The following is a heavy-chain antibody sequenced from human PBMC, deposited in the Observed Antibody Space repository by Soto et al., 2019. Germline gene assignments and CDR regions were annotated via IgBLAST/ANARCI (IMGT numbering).Heavy chain of an antibody. Sequence: SLTCTVPGGSISGYYWSWIRQLPGKGLEWIGYIYHTGTTNYNPSLKSRVTISVDTSKNQFSLKLSSVTAADTAVYYCARNMDAFDPWGQGTLVTVSS. CDR2: IYHTGTT. V-gene: IGHV4-59*01. CDR3: ARNMDAFDP. D-gene: IGHD3-10*01. J-gene: IGHJ5*02. CDR1: GGSISGYY.